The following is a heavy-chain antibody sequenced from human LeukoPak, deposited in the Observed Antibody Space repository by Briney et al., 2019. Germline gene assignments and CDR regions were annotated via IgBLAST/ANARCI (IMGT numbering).Heavy chain of an antibody. J-gene: IGHJ4*02. Sequence: GGSLRLSCAASGFTFSSYAMTWVRQAPGKGLEWVSVIGSGGDTYYADSVKGRFTISRDISKNTLYLQMNSLRAEDTAVYYCAKYYASRSQSFDFWGQGTLVTVTS. D-gene: IGHD3-10*01. CDR1: GFTFSSYA. CDR3: AKYYASRSQSFDF. V-gene: IGHV3-23*01. CDR2: IGSGGDT.